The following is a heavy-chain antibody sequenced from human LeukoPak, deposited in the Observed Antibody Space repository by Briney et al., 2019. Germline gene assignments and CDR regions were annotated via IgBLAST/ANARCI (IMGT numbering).Heavy chain of an antibody. CDR3: ARDLVVPAASNWFDP. V-gene: IGHV1-2*02. CDR1: GYTFTVYY. Sequence: ASVKVTCKASGYTFTVYYMHWVRQAPGQGLEWMGWINPNSGGTNYAQKFQGRVTMTRDTSISTAYMELSRLRSDDTAVYYCARDLVVPAASNWFDPWGQGTLVTVSS. CDR2: INPNSGGT. J-gene: IGHJ5*02. D-gene: IGHD2-2*01.